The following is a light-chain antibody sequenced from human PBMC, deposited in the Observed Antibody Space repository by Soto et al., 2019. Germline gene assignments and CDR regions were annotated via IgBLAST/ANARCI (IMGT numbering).Light chain of an antibody. V-gene: IGKV1-39*01. CDR2: AAS. CDR1: QSISSY. Sequence: DIQMTQSPSSLSSSVGDRFTITCLSSQSISSYLNWYQQKPGKAPKLLIYAASSLQSGFPSRFSGSGSGTDFTLTISSLQPEDFATYYCQQSYSTLPLTFGGGTKVAIK. J-gene: IGKJ4*01. CDR3: QQSYSTLPLT.